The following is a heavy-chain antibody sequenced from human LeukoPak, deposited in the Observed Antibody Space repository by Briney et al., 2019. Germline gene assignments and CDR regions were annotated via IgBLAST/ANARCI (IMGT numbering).Heavy chain of an antibody. CDR2: IRSKAYGGTT. J-gene: IGHJ4*02. V-gene: IGHV3-49*04. CDR1: GFTFGDYA. CDR3: TRRLEPTYYYDSNGYTPFDY. Sequence: GGSLRLSCTASGFTFGDYAMSWVRQAPGKGLEWVGFIRSKAYGGTTEYAASVKGRFTISRDDSKSIAYLQINSLKTEDTAVYYCTRRLEPTYYYDSNGYTPFDYWGQGTLVTVSS. D-gene: IGHD3-22*01.